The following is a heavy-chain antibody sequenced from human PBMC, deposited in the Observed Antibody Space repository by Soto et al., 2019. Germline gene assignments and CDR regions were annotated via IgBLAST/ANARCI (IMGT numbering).Heavy chain of an antibody. CDR2: IQTDNDHA. J-gene: IGHJ4*02. D-gene: IGHD6-13*01. CDR3: TRGGDSSSWYFVS. V-gene: IGHV1-18*01. CDR1: GYTFVRNG. Sequence: ASVKVSCKDSGYTFVRNGINWVRQAPGQGLEWMGGIQTDNDHASFAQKFEGRVTMTTDTSTSTAYMELRSLRSDNTAVYYCTRGGDSSSWYFVSWGQGTLVTVSS.